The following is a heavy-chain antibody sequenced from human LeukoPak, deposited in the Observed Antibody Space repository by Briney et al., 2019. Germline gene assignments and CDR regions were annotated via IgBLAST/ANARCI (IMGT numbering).Heavy chain of an antibody. CDR3: VREGPLYGASMGV. CDR2: INPNSGGT. Sequence: ASVKVSCKASVYTFTGYYMHWVRQAPGQGLEWMGWINPNSGGTNFAQKFQGRVTMTRDTSFSAAAVDPSRLRADGTAGYFFVREGPLYGASMGVWGQGTLVTVSS. CDR1: VYTFTGYY. V-gene: IGHV1-2*02. D-gene: IGHD4/OR15-4a*01. J-gene: IGHJ4*02.